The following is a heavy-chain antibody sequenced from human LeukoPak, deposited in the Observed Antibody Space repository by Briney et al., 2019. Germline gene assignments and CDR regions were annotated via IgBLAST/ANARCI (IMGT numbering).Heavy chain of an antibody. D-gene: IGHD3-10*01. V-gene: IGHV3-49*04. CDR2: IRSKAYGGTT. Sequence: GGSLRLSCTASGFTFGDYAMSWVRQAPGKGLEWVGFIRSKAYGGTTEYAASVKGRFTISRDDSKSIAYLQMNSLKTEDTAVYHCTRDIFYGSGSYYNPYYYYYMDVWGKGTTVTISS. CDR1: GFTFGDYA. J-gene: IGHJ6*03. CDR3: TRDIFYGSGSYYNPYYYYYMDV.